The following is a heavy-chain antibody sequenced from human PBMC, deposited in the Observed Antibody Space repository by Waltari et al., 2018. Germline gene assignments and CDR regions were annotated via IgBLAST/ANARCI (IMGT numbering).Heavy chain of an antibody. CDR3: ARDIWRSGYQYFDY. D-gene: IGHD3-22*01. J-gene: IGHJ4*02. CDR1: GFTFSSYG. CDR2: IWYDGSNK. V-gene: IGHV3-33*01. Sequence: QVQLVESGGGVVQPGRSLRLSCAASGFTFSSYGMHWVRQAPGKGLEWVAVIWYDGSNKYYADSVKGRFTISRDNSKNTLYLQMNSRRAEDTAVYYCARDIWRSGYQYFDYWGQGTLVTVSS.